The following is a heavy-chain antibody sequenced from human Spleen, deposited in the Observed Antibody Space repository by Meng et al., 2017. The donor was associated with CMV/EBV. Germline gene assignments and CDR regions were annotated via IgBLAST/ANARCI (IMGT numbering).Heavy chain of an antibody. J-gene: IGHJ3*02. CDR3: ATLGSDYGGNSGAFDI. CDR1: GFTFSSYA. CDR2: ISYDGSNK. D-gene: IGHD4-23*01. Sequence: GESLKISCAASGFTFSSYAMHWVRQAPGKGLEWVAVISYDGSNKYYADSVKGRFTISRDNSKNTLYLQMNSLRAEGTAVYYCATLGSDYGGNSGAFDIWGQGTMVTVSS. V-gene: IGHV3-30*04.